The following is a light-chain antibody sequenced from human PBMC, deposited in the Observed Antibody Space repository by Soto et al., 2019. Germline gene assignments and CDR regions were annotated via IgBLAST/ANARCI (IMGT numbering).Light chain of an antibody. CDR2: EDN. Sequence: QSALTQPASVSGSPGQSITISCTGTSSDVGSYNLVSWYQHHPGKAPKFIIYEDNKRPSGVSNRFSGSKSGNTASLTISGLQAEDEADYYFLPIVRSNALLFGRGTKLTVL. CDR3: LPIVRSNALL. CDR1: SSDVGSYNL. V-gene: IGLV2-23*01. J-gene: IGLJ2*01.